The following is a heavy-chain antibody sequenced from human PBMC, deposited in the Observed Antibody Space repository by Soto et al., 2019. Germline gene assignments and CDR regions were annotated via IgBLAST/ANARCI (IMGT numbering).Heavy chain of an antibody. D-gene: IGHD3-22*01. V-gene: IGHV3-33*06. Sequence: GGSLRLSCAASGFTFSSYGMHWVRQAPGKGLEWVAVIWYDGSNKYYADSVKGRFTISRDNSKNTLYLQMNSLRTEDTAVYYCAKRPGYYYDSGAYYSDYWGQGTLVTVSS. CDR2: IWYDGSNK. CDR1: GFTFSSYG. CDR3: AKRPGYYYDSGAYYSDY. J-gene: IGHJ4*02.